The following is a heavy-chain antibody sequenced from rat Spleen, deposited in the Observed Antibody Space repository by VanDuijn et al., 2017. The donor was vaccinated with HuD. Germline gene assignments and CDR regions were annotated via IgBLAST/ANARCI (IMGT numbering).Heavy chain of an antibody. CDR3: TRGVYYGAPYVMDA. Sequence: EVQLVESGGGLVQPGRSLKLSCAASGFTFSDYNMAWVRQAPGQGLEWVASITNSGGSTYYRDSVKGRFTISRDNAKSTLYLQMDSLGSEETATYYCTRGVYYGAPYVMDAWGQGVMVTVSS. J-gene: IGHJ2*01. D-gene: IGHD1-6*01. V-gene: IGHV5S11*01. CDR2: ITNSGGST. CDR1: GFTFSDYN.